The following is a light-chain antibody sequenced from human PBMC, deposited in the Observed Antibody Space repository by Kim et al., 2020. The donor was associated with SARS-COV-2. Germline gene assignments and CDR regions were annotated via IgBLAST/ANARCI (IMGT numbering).Light chain of an antibody. CDR1: QSVNTF. V-gene: IGKV3-11*01. J-gene: IGKJ4*01. Sequence: EIVLTQSPAPLSLSPGERATISCRASQSVNTFLAWYQQRPGQAPRLLIYDASNRATGIPARFSGSGSGTDFTLTISTLEPEDFAVYYCHQRGGWPLTFGGGTKLEI. CDR2: DAS. CDR3: HQRGGWPLT.